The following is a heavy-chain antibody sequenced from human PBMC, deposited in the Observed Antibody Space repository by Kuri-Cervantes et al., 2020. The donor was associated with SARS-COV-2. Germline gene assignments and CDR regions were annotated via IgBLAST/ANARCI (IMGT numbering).Heavy chain of an antibody. J-gene: IGHJ6*02. CDR1: GFTFSSYA. V-gene: IGHV3-30-3*01. D-gene: IGHD6-19*01. CDR2: ISYDRSNE. Sequence: GESLKISCAASGFTFSSYAMHWVRQAQAKGLEWVAVISYDRSNEEYADSVKGRFTISRDNSKNTLYLQMNSLRAEDTAVYYCAKEQWLVREGLGYYGMDVWGQGTTVTVSS. CDR3: AKEQWLVREGLGYYGMDV.